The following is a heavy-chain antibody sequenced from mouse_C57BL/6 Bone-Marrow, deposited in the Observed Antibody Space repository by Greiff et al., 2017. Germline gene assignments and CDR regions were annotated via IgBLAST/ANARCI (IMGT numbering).Heavy chain of an antibody. Sequence: EVQLVESGGGLVQPGGSLSLSCAASGFTFTDYYMSWVRQPPGQALEWLGFIRNTANGYTTEYSASVKGRFTISRDNSQRILYLRMNALGAEDSATSYCARDPYVAMDYWGQGTSVTVSS. CDR1: GFTFTDYY. CDR3: ARDPYVAMDY. J-gene: IGHJ4*01. CDR2: IRNTANGYTT. V-gene: IGHV7-3*01.